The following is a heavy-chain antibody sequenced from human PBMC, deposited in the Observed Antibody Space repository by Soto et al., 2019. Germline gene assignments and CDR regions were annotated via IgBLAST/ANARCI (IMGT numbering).Heavy chain of an antibody. V-gene: IGHV4-30-2*01. CDR1: GGSISSGAYS. Sequence: SETLSLTCAVSGGSISSGAYSWSWIRQPPGKGLEWVGYIYHSGSTYYNPSLKSRVTMSVGTSKNQFSMKVTSVTAADTAVYYCARSYYDTTGFAVDPWGQGTLVTVSS. CDR2: IYHSGST. J-gene: IGHJ5*02. CDR3: ARSYYDTTGFAVDP. D-gene: IGHD3-22*01.